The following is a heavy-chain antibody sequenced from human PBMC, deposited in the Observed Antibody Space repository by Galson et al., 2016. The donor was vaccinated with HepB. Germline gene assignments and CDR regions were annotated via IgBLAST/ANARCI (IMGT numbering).Heavy chain of an antibody. D-gene: IGHD4-17*01. V-gene: IGHV3-7*03. CDR2: IIQDGSEK. J-gene: IGHJ4*02. CDR3: ARDDVTYGDPDF. CDR1: GFIFSTFW. Sequence: SLRLSCAASGFIFSTFWMSWVRQAPGQGLVWVANIIQDGSEKYYVDSVKGRFTISRDNAKKSLFLQMNSLRVEDTAVYYCARDDVTYGDPDFCGQGALVTVSS.